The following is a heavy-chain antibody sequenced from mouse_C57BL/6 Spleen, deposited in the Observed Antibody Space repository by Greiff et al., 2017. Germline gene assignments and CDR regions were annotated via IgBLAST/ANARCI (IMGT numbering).Heavy chain of an antibody. CDR1: GYTFTDHT. Sequence: VQLQQSDAELVKPGASVKISCKVSGYTFTDHTIHWMKQRPEQGLEWIGYIYPRDGSTKYNEKFKGKATLTADKYSSTASVQLNSLTSEDAAVYICCREGSYYYGSSYVDDWGQGTTVTVSS. V-gene: IGHV1-78*01. CDR3: CREGSYYYGSSYVDD. CDR2: IYPRDGST. D-gene: IGHD1-1*01. J-gene: IGHJ4*01.